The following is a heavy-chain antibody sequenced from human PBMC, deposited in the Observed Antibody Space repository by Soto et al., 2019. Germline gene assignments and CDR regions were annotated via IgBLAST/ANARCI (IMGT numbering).Heavy chain of an antibody. J-gene: IGHJ6*02. CDR3: AREYGGSPYYYYGMDV. CDR2: IWYDGSNK. V-gene: IGHV3-33*01. D-gene: IGHD1-26*01. CDR1: GFTFSSYG. Sequence: PGGSLRLSCAASGFTFSSYGMHWVRQAPGKGLEWVAVIWYDGSNKYYADSVKGRFTISRDNSKNTLYLQMNSLRAEDTAVYYCAREYGGSPYYYYGMDVWGQGTTVTVSS.